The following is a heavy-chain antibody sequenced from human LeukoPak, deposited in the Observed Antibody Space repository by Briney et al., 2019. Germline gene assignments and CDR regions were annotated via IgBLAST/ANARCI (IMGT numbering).Heavy chain of an antibody. CDR1: GFTFSRFS. Sequence: GGSLRLSCAASGFTFSRFSMNWVRQAPGKGLEWVSYISSSSGTIYYADSVKGRFTISRDNAKNSLYLQMNTLRAEDTAVYYCARVDYGDYSGEDYWGQGTLVTVSS. CDR3: ARVDYGDYSGEDY. CDR2: ISSSSGTI. J-gene: IGHJ4*02. V-gene: IGHV3-48*04. D-gene: IGHD4-17*01.